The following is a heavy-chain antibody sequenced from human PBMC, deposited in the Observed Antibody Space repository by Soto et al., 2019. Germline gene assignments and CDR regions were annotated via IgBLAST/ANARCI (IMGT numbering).Heavy chain of an antibody. J-gene: IGHJ4*02. V-gene: IGHV3-11*06. CDR3: ARARVYSGSYYFDY. Sequence: PGGSLRLSCAASGFTFSDYYMSWIRQAPGKGLEWVSYISSSSSYTNYADSVKGRFTISRDNAKNSLYLQMNSLSAEDTAVYYCARARVYSGSYYFDYWGQGTLVTVSS. CDR2: ISSSSSYT. D-gene: IGHD1-26*01. CDR1: GFTFSDYY.